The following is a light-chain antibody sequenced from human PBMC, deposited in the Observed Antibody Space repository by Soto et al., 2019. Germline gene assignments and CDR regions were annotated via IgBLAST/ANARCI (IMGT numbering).Light chain of an antibody. CDR2: EVS. V-gene: IGLV2-8*01. Sequence: QSALTQPPSASGSPGQSVTISCTGASSDISGHNYVSWYQQHPGKAPKLMIYEVSKRPSWVPDRFSASKSGNTASLTVSGLQAEDEADYYCSSYAGGNNWVFGGGTQVTVL. CDR1: SSDISGHNY. J-gene: IGLJ3*02. CDR3: SSYAGGNNWV.